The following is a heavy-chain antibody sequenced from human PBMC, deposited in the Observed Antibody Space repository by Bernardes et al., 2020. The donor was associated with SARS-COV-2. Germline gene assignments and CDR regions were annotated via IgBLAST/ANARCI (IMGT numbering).Heavy chain of an antibody. Sequence: GASLKISCKASGYNFTNSWIGWVRQLPGKGLEYVGVIYPPDSDTRYRPSFQGHVTISADKSISPAYLQWSSLTASDTAIYYCARVLVPASLTFDSWGQGTLVTVSS. J-gene: IGHJ4*02. CDR1: GYNFTNSW. CDR3: ARVLVPASLTFDS. D-gene: IGHD2-2*01. V-gene: IGHV5-51*01. CDR2: IYPPDSDT.